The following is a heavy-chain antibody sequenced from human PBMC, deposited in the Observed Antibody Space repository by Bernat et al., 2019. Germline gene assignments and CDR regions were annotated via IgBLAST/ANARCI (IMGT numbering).Heavy chain of an antibody. V-gene: IGHV1-69*02. D-gene: IGHD2-2*01. J-gene: IGHJ4*02. CDR3: ARAPGGYCSRTRCHNIDY. CDR1: GGTFSSYT. CDR2: IIPILGIA. Sequence: QVQLVQSGAEVKKPGSSVKVSCKASGGTFSSYTISWVRQAPGQWLEWMGRIIPILGIANCAQKFQGRVTITAEKSTSTAYMELSSLRSEDTAVYYCARAPGGYCSRTRCHNIDYWGQGTLVTVSS.